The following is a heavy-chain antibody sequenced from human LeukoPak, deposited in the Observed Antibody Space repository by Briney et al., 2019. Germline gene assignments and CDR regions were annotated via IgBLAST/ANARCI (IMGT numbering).Heavy chain of an antibody. D-gene: IGHD5-12*01. Sequence: PVKVSCKASGGTFSSYAISWVRQAPGQGLEWMGGIIPIFGTANYAQKFQGRVTITADESTSTAYMELSSLRSEDTAVYYCARVISGSDAFDIWGQGTMVTVSS. V-gene: IGHV1-69*13. CDR2: IIPIFGTA. CDR1: GGTFSSYA. J-gene: IGHJ3*02. CDR3: ARVISGSDAFDI.